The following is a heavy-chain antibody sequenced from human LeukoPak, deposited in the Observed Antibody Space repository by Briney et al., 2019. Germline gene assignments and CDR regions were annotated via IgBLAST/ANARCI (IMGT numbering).Heavy chain of an antibody. D-gene: IGHD3-22*01. V-gene: IGHV4-59*01. J-gene: IGHJ6*02. CDR3: ARDKRYYDSSGYYYVFAMDV. Sequence: SETLSLTCNVSGDSIGSYYWGWIRQPPGKGLEWIGYIYYSGTTNYNPSLKSRVTTSVDTSKNQFSLKLSSVTAADTAVYYCARDKRYYDSSGYYYVFAMDVWGQGTTVTVSS. CDR2: IYYSGTT. CDR1: GDSIGSYY.